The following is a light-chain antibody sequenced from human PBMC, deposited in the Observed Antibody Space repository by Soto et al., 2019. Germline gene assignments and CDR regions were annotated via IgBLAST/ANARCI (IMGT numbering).Light chain of an antibody. Sequence: QSVLTQPASVSGSPGQSITISCTGTNSDIGSFNYVSWYQHHPGKAPKRMIYEVTHRPSGVSNRFSGSKSVNTAFLTISGLQAEDEADYYCSSYTSITTFYVFGTGTKVTVL. V-gene: IGLV2-14*01. CDR2: EVT. CDR3: SSYTSITTFYV. CDR1: NSDIGSFNY. J-gene: IGLJ1*01.